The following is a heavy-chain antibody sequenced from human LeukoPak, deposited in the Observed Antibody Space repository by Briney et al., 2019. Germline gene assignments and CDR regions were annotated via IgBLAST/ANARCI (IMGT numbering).Heavy chain of an antibody. CDR2: MKQDGSEK. Sequence: GGSLRVSCAASGFTFSNYWMGWVRQAPGKGLEWVANMKQDGSEKYYVDSVKGRFTISRDNTKSSLYLQMNSLRDEDTAVYYCARDIGDCSSLSCYNHYYYMDVWGKGTTVTVSS. D-gene: IGHD2-2*02. CDR1: GFTFSNYW. CDR3: ARDIGDCSSLSCYNHYYYMDV. V-gene: IGHV3-7*01. J-gene: IGHJ6*03.